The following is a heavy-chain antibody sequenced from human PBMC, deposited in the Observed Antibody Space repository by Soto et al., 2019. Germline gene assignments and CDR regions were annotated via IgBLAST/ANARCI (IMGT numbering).Heavy chain of an antibody. CDR3: ARDAGAGGEGYGGYPDDY. CDR1: GFTFSSYS. J-gene: IGHJ4*02. Sequence: GGSLRLSCAASGFTFSSYSMNWVRQAPGKGLEWVSSISSSSSYIYYADSVKGRFTISRDNAKNSLYLQMNSLRAEDTAVYYCARDAGAGGEGYGGYPDDYWGQGTLVTVSS. CDR2: ISSSSSYI. V-gene: IGHV3-21*01. D-gene: IGHD5-18*01.